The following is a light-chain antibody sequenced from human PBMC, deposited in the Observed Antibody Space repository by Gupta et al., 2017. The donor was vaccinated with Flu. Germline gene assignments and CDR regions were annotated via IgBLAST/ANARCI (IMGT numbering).Light chain of an antibody. CDR2: AAS. Sequence: DIQMTQSPSSLSASGGDRVTITCRASQNINDYLNWYQQKPGKAPKVLIFAASSLQSGVPSRFSGSGSGTDFTLTITSLQPEDFATYYCQQSFSSPYTFGQGTKLEI. V-gene: IGKV1-39*01. CDR1: QNINDY. J-gene: IGKJ2*01. CDR3: QQSFSSPYT.